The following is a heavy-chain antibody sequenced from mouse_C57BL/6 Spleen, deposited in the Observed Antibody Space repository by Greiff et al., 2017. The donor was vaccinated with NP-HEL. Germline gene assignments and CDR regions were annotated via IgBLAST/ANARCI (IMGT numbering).Heavy chain of an antibody. D-gene: IGHD2-14*01. CDR3: ARKQEVYYRSYYYAMDY. CDR1: GYTFTDYY. V-gene: IGHV1-26*01. CDR2: INPNNGGT. Sequence: EVQLQQSGPELVKPGASVKISCKASGYTFTDYYMNWVKQSHGKSLEWIGDINPNNGGTSYNQKFKGKATLTVDKSSSTAYMELRSLTSEDSAVYYCARKQEVYYRSYYYAMDYWGQGTSVTVSS. J-gene: IGHJ4*01.